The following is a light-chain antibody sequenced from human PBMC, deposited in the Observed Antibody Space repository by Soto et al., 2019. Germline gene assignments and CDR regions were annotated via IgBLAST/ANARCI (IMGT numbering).Light chain of an antibody. CDR1: SSNIGAGYD. Sequence: QSVLTQPPSVSGAPGQRVTISCTGSSSNIGAGYDVHWYQQLPGTAPKLLIYGNSNRPSGVPDRFSGSKSGTSASLSITGLQAEDEADDHCQSYYSSLSGSYVFGTGTKLTVL. CDR2: GNS. CDR3: QSYYSSLSGSYV. V-gene: IGLV1-40*01. J-gene: IGLJ1*01.